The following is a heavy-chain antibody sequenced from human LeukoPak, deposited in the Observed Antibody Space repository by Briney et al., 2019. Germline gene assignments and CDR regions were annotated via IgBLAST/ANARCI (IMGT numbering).Heavy chain of an antibody. CDR3: AREEQHQRGRHFEY. J-gene: IGHJ4*02. CDR2: INPNSAGT. D-gene: IGHD6-13*01. CDR1: GYTFTDYY. V-gene: IGHV1-2*02. Sequence: ASVKVSCKASGYTFTDYYLHWLRQDPGQGLEWVGWINPNSAGTEYAQEFQGRVTMTRDTSISTAYMELSRVISDDTAVYYCAREEQHQRGRHFEYWGQGTLVTVSS.